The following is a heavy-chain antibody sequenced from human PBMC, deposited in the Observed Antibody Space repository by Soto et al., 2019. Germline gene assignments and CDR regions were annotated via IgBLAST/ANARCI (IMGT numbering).Heavy chain of an antibody. CDR3: ARNFRGPAGTTYWYFAY. CDR2: ISSSSSYI. J-gene: IGHJ4*02. Sequence: PGGSLRLSCAASGFTFSSYSMNWVRQAPGKGLEWVSSISSSSSYIYYADSVKGRFTISRDNAKNSLYLQMNSLRAEDTAVYYCARNFRGPAGTTYWYFAYRGQGTLVTVSS. D-gene: IGHD2-2*01. CDR1: GFTFSSYS. V-gene: IGHV3-21*01.